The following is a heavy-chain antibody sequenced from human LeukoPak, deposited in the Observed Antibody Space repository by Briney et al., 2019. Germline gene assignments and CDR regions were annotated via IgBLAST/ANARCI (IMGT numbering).Heavy chain of an antibody. Sequence: PGGSLRLSCAASGLTVTNNYWNWVRQPPGKGPEWISLIYSNGDTRYADSAKGRFTFSRDNSKNTLYLQMNSLRAEDTAVYYCTYGDYPLTYWGQGTLVSVSS. J-gene: IGHJ4*02. CDR1: GLTVTNNY. D-gene: IGHD4-17*01. CDR2: IYSNGDT. V-gene: IGHV3-66*01. CDR3: TYGDYPLTY.